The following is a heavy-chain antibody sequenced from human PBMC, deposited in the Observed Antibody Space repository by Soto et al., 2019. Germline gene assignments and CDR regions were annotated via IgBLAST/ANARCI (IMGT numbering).Heavy chain of an antibody. CDR3: ARRTGSYHF. V-gene: IGHV4-39*01. CDR2: IYYSGST. J-gene: IGHJ4*02. CDR1: GGSISSSSYS. D-gene: IGHD1-26*01. Sequence: SRTLSLTCTVSGGSISSSSYSWGWIRQHPGKGLEWIGSIYYSGSTYYNPSLKSRVTISVDTSKNQFSLKLSSVTAADTAVYYCARRTGSYHFWGQGTLGTGSS.